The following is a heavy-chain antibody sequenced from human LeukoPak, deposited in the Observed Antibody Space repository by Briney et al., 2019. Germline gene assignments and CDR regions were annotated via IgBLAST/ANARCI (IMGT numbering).Heavy chain of an antibody. V-gene: IGHV3-23*01. Sequence: QSGGSLRLSCAASGFTFRSYAMSWVRQAPGKGLEWVSAISGSGGSTYYADSVKGRFTISRDNSKNTLYLQMNSLRAEDTAVYYCAKYCGGDCYNFRYYGMDVWGQGTTVTVSS. CDR3: AKYCGGDCYNFRYYGMDV. D-gene: IGHD2-21*02. CDR1: GFTFRSYA. J-gene: IGHJ6*02. CDR2: ISGSGGST.